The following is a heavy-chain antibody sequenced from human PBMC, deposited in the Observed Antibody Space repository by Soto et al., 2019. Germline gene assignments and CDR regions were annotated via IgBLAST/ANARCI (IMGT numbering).Heavy chain of an antibody. CDR2: INPNSGGT. CDR1: GYTFTGSY. Sequence: ASVKVSCKASGYTFTGSYMHWVRQAPGQGLEWMGWINPNSGGTNYAQKFQGWVTMTRDTSISTAYMELSRLRSDDTAVYYCARDRSFDRNYYYGIDVWGQGTTVTVSS. J-gene: IGHJ6*02. CDR3: ARDRSFDRNYYYGIDV. V-gene: IGHV1-2*04.